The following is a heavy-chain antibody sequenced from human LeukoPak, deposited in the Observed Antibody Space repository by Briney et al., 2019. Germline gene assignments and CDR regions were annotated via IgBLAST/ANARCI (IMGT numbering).Heavy chain of an antibody. V-gene: IGHV3-15*01. D-gene: IGHD3-10*01. CDR2: IKSKTDGGTT. CDR1: GFTFSNAW. J-gene: IGHJ6*02. CDR3: TTEGRFGELFWGGFDYYYGMDV. Sequence: GGSLRLSCAASGFTFSNAWMSWVRQAPGKGLEWVGRIKSKTDGGTTDYAAPVKGRFTISRDDSKNTLYLQMNSLKTEDTAVYYCTTEGRFGELFWGGFDYYYGMDVWGQGTTVTVSS.